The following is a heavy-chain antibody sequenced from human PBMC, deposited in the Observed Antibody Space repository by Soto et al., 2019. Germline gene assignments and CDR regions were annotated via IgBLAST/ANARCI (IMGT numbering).Heavy chain of an antibody. CDR3: ARVRTTVVTRYFDY. J-gene: IGHJ4*02. V-gene: IGHV4-31*03. Sequence: SETLSLTCTVSGGSISSGGYYWSWIRQHPGKGLEWIGYIYYSGSTYYNPSLKSRVTISVDTSKDQFSLKLSSVTAADTAVYYCARVRTTVVTRYFDYWGQGTLVTVSS. CDR1: GGSISSGGYY. D-gene: IGHD4-17*01. CDR2: IYYSGST.